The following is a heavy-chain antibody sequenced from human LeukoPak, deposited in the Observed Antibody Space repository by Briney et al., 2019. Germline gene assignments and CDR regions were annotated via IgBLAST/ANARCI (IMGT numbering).Heavy chain of an antibody. CDR3: AGTDSGSYSRWFDY. V-gene: IGHV3-48*01. CDR2: ISSSSSII. D-gene: IGHD1-26*01. CDR1: GFTFSSYS. J-gene: IGHJ4*02. Sequence: GGSLRLSCVVSGFTFSSYSMKWVRKAPGKGLVWVSYISSSSSIIYYADSVKGRFTVYRDNPKTSLYLQMNSLRAEGTVVYYCAGTDSGSYSRWFDYWGQGTLVTVSS.